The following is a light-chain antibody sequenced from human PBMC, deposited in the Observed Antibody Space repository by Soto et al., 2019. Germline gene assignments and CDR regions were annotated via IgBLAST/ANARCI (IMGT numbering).Light chain of an antibody. V-gene: IGKV1-39*01. CDR1: QSISSY. Sequence: DLQMTQSPSTLSASLGDSVTIXXRASQSISSYLNWYQQKPGKAPEVLIYAASSLQSGVPSRFSGSGSGTDFTLTISSLQPEDFATYYCQQSYSTHTFGQGTRLEIK. CDR3: QQSYSTHT. CDR2: AAS. J-gene: IGKJ5*01.